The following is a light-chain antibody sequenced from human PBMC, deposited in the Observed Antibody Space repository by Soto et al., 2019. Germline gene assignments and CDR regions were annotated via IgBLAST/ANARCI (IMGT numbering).Light chain of an antibody. CDR1: QGIGNY. CDR2: AAS. V-gene: IGKV1-27*01. J-gene: IGKJ5*01. Sequence: DIQMTQSPSSLSSSVGDRVTITCRASQGIGNYLGWYQQKPGKVPQLLIYAASTLQSGVPSRFSGSGSGTDFTLTINSLQPEDVATYYCQNYNGAPGTVGQGTRLESK. CDR3: QNYNGAPGT.